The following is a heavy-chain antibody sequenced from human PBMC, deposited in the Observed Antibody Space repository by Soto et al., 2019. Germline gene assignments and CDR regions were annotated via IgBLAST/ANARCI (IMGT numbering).Heavy chain of an antibody. CDR2: VSSSGTGT. D-gene: IGHD2-15*01. CDR1: GFTFSSYA. J-gene: IGHJ4*02. CDR3: AKDQGGSFDY. V-gene: IGHV3-23*01. Sequence: GGSLRLSCAASGFTFSSYAMSWVRQAPGKGLEWVSTVSSSGTGTYYADSVKGRFTISRDNSKNTLYLQMNSLRAEDTAVYYCAKDQGGSFDYWGQGTLVTVSS.